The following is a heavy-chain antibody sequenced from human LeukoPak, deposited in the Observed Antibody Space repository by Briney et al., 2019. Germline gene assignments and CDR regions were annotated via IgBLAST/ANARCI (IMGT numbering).Heavy chain of an antibody. J-gene: IGHJ4*02. V-gene: IGHV1-18*01. CDR1: GYTFTSYG. CDR3: ARESSVYYYDSSGYYAWDY. D-gene: IGHD3-22*01. Sequence: GASVKVSCKASGYTFTSYGISWARQAPGQGLEWMGWISAYNGNTNYAQKLQGRVTMTTDTSTSTAYMELRSLRSDDTAVYYCARESSVYYYDSSGYYAWDYWGQGTLVTVSS. CDR2: ISAYNGNT.